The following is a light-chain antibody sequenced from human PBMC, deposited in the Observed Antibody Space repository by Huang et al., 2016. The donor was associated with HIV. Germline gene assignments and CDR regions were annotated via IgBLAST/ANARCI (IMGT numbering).Light chain of an antibody. CDR2: GAS. V-gene: IGKV3-15*01. CDR1: QSVSSD. J-gene: IGKJ1*01. Sequence: EVVMMQSPASLSVSPGERATLSCRASQSVSSDLAWYQQKPGQAPRLLIYGASTRATGIPARFSGSGSGTEFTLTISGLQSEDSAIYYCQQYNEWPPKTFGQGTKVEIK. CDR3: QQYNEWPPKT.